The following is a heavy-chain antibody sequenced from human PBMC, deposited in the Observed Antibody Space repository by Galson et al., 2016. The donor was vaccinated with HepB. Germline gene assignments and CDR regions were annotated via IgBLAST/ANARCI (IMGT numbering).Heavy chain of an antibody. CDR1: GYSFTSYG. J-gene: IGHJ6*03. V-gene: IGHV1-18*04. Sequence: SVKVSCKASGYSFTSYGISWVRQAPGQGLEWMGWISTYNANTNYAQTLQGRVTMTTDTSTSTAYMELRRLTSDDTAVYYCARAYFDFWSGINYYYYMDVWGKGTTVTGSS. CDR2: ISTYNANT. CDR3: ARAYFDFWSGINYYYYMDV. D-gene: IGHD3-3*01.